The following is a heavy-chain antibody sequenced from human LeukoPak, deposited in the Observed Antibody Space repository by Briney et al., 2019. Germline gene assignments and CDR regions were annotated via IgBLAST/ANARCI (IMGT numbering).Heavy chain of an antibody. CDR1: GFTFSSYW. J-gene: IGHJ4*02. Sequence: GGSLRLSCAASGFTFSSYWMHWVRQAPGKGLVWVSRINSDGGEISYADSVNGRFTISRDNAKNTLYLQMNSLRVEDTAMYYCARGHLPCLGRHWEYWGQGSLATVSS. CDR3: ARGHLPCLGRHWEY. D-gene: IGHD7-27*01. V-gene: IGHV3-74*01. CDR2: INSDGGEI.